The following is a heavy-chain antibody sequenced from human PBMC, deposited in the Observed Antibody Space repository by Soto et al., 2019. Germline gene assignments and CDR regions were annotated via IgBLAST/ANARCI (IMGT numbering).Heavy chain of an antibody. V-gene: IGHV4-34*01. Sequence: QVQLQQWGAGLLKPSETLSLTCAVYGGSFSGYYWSWIRQPPGKGLEWIGEINHSGSTNYNPSLKSRVTISVDTSKNQFSLKLSSVTAADTAVYYCASGCFLEWRNHCYWGQGTLVTVSS. D-gene: IGHD3-3*01. CDR1: GGSFSGYY. CDR3: ASGCFLEWRNHCY. CDR2: INHSGST. J-gene: IGHJ4*02.